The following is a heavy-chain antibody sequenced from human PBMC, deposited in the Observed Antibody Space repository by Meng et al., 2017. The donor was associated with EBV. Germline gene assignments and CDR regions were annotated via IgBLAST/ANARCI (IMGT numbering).Heavy chain of an antibody. CDR3: ARDLGITGTVLGY. Sequence: QVLLLESGGGVVQPGRSLRLSCAASEFSFSNYVMHWVRQAPGKGLEWVAVISYDGSKKYYADSVKGRFTISRDNSKNTLYLQMSSLRPEDTAVYYCARDLGITGTVLGYWGQGTLVTVSS. D-gene: IGHD1-20*01. CDR1: EFSFSNYV. V-gene: IGHV3-30-3*01. J-gene: IGHJ4*02. CDR2: ISYDGSKK.